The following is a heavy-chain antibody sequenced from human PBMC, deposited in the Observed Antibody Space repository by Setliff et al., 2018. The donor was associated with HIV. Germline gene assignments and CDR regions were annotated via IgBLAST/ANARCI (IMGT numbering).Heavy chain of an antibody. J-gene: IGHJ6*03. CDR3: ARDDHYYYCMDV. Sequence: SVKVSCKASGGTFSNYAFSWVRQAPGQGLEWMGGIIPIFGSTKYARKFQGRVTITADESTSTADMELSSLRSEDTAVYYCARDDHYYYCMDVWGKGTTVTVSS. CDR1: GGTFSNYA. V-gene: IGHV1-69*13. CDR2: IIPIFGST.